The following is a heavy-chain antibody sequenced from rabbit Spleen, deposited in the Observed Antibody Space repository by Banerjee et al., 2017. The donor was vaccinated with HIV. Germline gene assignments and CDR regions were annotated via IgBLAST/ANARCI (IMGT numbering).Heavy chain of an antibody. CDR3: ARDTSSSFSSYGMDL. CDR2: IDSGSSGFT. V-gene: IGHV1S40*01. CDR1: GFSFSSGDD. J-gene: IGHJ6*01. D-gene: IGHD1-1*01. Sequence: QSLEESGGDLVKPGTSLTLTCKASGFSFSSGDDMCWVRQAPGKGLEWIACIDSGSSGFTYFATWAKGRFTCSKTSSTTVTLLMTRLTAADTATYFCARDTSSSFSSYGMDLWGPGTLVTVS.